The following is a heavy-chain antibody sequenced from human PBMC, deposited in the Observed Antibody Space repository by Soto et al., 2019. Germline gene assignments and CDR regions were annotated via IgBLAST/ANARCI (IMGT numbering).Heavy chain of an antibody. D-gene: IGHD5-12*01. CDR1: GGSFSGYY. CDR3: ARHPHLQWLRRCFPY. CDR2: INHRGST. V-gene: IGHV4-34*01. Sequence: QVQLQQWGAGLLKPSETLSLTCAVYGGSFSGYYWSWIRQPPGKGLEWIGEINHRGSTNHNPSLKLPVTTSVDTSKNHFSLNLSSVTAADTAVYYCARHPHLQWLRRCFPYWGQGPLVTVSS. J-gene: IGHJ1*01.